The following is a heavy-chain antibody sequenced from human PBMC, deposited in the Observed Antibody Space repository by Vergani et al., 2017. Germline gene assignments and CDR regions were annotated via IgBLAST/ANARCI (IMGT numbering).Heavy chain of an antibody. V-gene: IGHV3-30*18. CDR1: GFTFSSYG. D-gene: IGHD4-11*01. CDR2: ISYDGSNN. J-gene: IGHJ6*02. CDR3: AKDPSAPTVSADYYYYYGMDV. Sequence: QVQLVESGGGVVQPGRSLRLSCAASGFTFSSYGMHWVRQAPGKGLEWVAVISYDGSNNDYADSVKGRFTISRDNSKNTLYLQMNSLRAEDTAVYYCAKDPSAPTVSADYYYYYGMDVWGQGTTVTVSS.